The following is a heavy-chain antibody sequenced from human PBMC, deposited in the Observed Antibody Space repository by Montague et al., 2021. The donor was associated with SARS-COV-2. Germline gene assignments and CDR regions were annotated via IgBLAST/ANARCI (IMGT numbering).Heavy chain of an antibody. V-gene: IGHV4-34*01. CDR3: ARGRRILLWFGELLSGGDYYGMDV. Sequence: SETLSLTCAVYGGSFSGYYCSWIRQPPGKGLEWIGEINHSGSTNXNPSLKSRVTISVDTSKNQFSLKLSPVTAADTAVYYCARGRRILLWFGELLSGGDYYGMDVWGQGTTVTVSS. D-gene: IGHD3-10*01. J-gene: IGHJ6*02. CDR2: INHSGST. CDR1: GGSFSGYY.